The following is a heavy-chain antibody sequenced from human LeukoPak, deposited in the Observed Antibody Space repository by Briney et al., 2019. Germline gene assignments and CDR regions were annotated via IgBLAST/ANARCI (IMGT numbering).Heavy chain of an antibody. CDR1: RFSLSTSGMC. J-gene: IGHJ6*02. CDR2: IDWDDDK. Sequence: SGPALVKPTQTLTLTCTFSRFSLSTSGMCVSWIRQPPGKALEWLARIDWDDDKYYSTSLKTRLTTSKDTSKNQVVLTMTNMDPVDTATYYCARMPSGGYYYYGMDVWGQGTAVTVSS. D-gene: IGHD3-10*01. V-gene: IGHV2-70*11. CDR3: ARMPSGGYYYYGMDV.